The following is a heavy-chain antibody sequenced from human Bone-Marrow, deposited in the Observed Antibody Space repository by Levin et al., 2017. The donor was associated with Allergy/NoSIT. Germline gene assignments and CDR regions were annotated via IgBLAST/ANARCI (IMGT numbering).Heavy chain of an antibody. V-gene: IGHV3-15*01. CDR3: TTELRWEIPSRDY. Sequence: GESLKISCAAPGFTFHNAWMRWVRQAPGEGLKWLGRIKSKTDGGTTDYAAFVRDRFTISRDDSTDTVYLQMNSLKPEDTAIYYCTTELRWEIPSRDYWGRGTLVTVSS. D-gene: IGHD4-23*01. CDR1: GFTFHNAW. J-gene: IGHJ4*01. CDR2: IKSKTDGGTT.